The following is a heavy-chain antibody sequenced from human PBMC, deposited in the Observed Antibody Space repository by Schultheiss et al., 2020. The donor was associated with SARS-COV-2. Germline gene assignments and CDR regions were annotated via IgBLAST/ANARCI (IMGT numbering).Heavy chain of an antibody. CDR2: IYHSGST. V-gene: IGHV4-34*01. D-gene: IGHD4-11*01. CDR3: ARRTTRSDY. J-gene: IGHJ4*02. Sequence: SETLSLTCAVYGGSFSGYYWSWIRQPPGKGLEWIVEIYHSGSTNYNPSLKSRVTISVDTSKNQFSLKLSSVTAADTAVYYCARRTTRSDYWGQGTLVTVSS. CDR1: GGSFSGYY.